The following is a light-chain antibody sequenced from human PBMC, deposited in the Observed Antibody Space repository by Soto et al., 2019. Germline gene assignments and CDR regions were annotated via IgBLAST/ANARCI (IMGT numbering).Light chain of an antibody. CDR1: SSNIGGKS. J-gene: IGLJ2*01. CDR3: AAWDDSLNGVV. Sequence: QSVLTQPPSASRTPGQRVTVSCSGSSSNIGGKSVNWYQQLPGTAPKLLIYSNNQRPSGVPDRFSGSKSGTSASLAISGLQSEDEADYYCAAWDDSLNGVVFGGGTKLTVL. CDR2: SNN. V-gene: IGLV1-44*01.